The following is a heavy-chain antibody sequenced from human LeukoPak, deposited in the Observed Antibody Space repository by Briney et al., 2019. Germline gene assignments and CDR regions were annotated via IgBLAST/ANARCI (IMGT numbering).Heavy chain of an antibody. D-gene: IGHD3-9*01. CDR3: ARQSDILTGFRFANNFDY. J-gene: IGHJ4*02. V-gene: IGHV4-39*01. Sequence: SETLSLTCTVSGGSISSSSYYWGWIRQPPGKGLEWIGSIYYSGSAYYNPSLKSRVTISVDTSKNQFSLKLSSVTAADTAVYYCARQSDILTGFRFANNFDYWGQGTLVTVSS. CDR1: GGSISSSSYY. CDR2: IYYSGSA.